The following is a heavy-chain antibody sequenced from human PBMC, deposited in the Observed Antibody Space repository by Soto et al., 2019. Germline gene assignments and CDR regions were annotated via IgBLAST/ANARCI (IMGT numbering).Heavy chain of an antibody. CDR1: GFTFSSYA. Sequence: GGSLRLSCAASGFTFSSYAIHWVRQAPGKGLEWVAVISYDGSNKYYADSVKGRFTISRDNSKNTLYLQMNSLRAEDTAVYYCAREWELPKALDYWGQGTLVTVS. J-gene: IGHJ4*02. V-gene: IGHV3-30-3*01. D-gene: IGHD1-26*01. CDR3: AREWELPKALDY. CDR2: ISYDGSNK.